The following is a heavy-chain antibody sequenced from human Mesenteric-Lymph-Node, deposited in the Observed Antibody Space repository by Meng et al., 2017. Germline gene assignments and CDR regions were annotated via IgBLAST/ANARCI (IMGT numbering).Heavy chain of an antibody. CDR3: AKAEIPNYYDSSGPDY. V-gene: IGHV3-23*01. Sequence: GESLKISCAASGLTFSGYWMTWVRQAPGKGLEWVSAISGSGGSTYYADSVKGRFTISRDNSKNTLYLQMNSLRAEDTAVYYCAKAEIPNYYDSSGPDYWGQGTLVTVSS. D-gene: IGHD3-22*01. J-gene: IGHJ4*02. CDR2: ISGSGGST. CDR1: GLTFSGYW.